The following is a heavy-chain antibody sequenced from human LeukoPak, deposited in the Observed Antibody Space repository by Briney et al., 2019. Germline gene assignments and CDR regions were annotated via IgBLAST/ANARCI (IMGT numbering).Heavy chain of an antibody. CDR3: ARGISFSRYFDF. D-gene: IGHD2/OR15-2a*01. CDR2: ISASGGTT. CDR1: GFTFNSYA. Sequence: GGSLRLSCAASGFTFNSYAMSWVRQAPGKGLEWVSVISASGGTTYYVDSVKGRFTISRDSSKNTLYVEMSSLSAEDTAVYYCARGISFSRYFDFWGQGTLVTVSS. J-gene: IGHJ4*02. V-gene: IGHV3-23*01.